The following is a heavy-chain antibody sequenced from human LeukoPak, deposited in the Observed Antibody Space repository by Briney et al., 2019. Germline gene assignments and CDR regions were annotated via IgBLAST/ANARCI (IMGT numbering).Heavy chain of an antibody. CDR3: ARHGYSSGWYVLTWFDP. J-gene: IGHJ5*02. V-gene: IGHV4-59*08. Sequence: PSETLSLTRTVSGGSISRYYWSWIRQPPGKGLEWIGYIHYSGSTKYNPSLKSRVTISVDTSKTKFSLTLSSVTAADTAVDYCARHGYSSGWYVLTWFDPWGQGTLVTVSS. D-gene: IGHD6-19*01. CDR2: IHYSGST. CDR1: GGSISRYY.